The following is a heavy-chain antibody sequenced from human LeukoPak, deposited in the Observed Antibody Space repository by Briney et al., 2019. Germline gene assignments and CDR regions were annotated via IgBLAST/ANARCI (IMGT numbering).Heavy chain of an antibody. CDR1: GYTFTSYD. D-gene: IGHD6-6*01. Sequence: ASVKVSCKASGYTFTSYDINWVRQATGQGLEWMGWMNPNSGNTGYAQKFQGRVTITRNTSISTAYMELSSLRSEDTAVYYCARGAYSSSFFLTRYYYYYMDVWGKGTTVTVSS. J-gene: IGHJ6*03. V-gene: IGHV1-8*03. CDR2: MNPNSGNT. CDR3: ARGAYSSSFFLTRYYYYYMDV.